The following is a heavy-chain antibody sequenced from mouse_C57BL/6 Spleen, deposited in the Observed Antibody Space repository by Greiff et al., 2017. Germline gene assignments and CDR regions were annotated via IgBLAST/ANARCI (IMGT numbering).Heavy chain of an antibody. J-gene: IGHJ4*01. V-gene: IGHV1-66*01. CDR2: IYPGSGNT. CDR3: ASDYSYYAMDY. CDR1: GYSFTSYY. D-gene: IGHD2-13*01. Sequence: QVQLQQSGPELVKPGASVKISCKASGYSFTSYYIHWVKQRPGQGLEWIGWIYPGSGNTKYNEKFKGKATLTADTSSSTAYMQLSSLTSEDSAVYYCASDYSYYAMDYWGQGTSVTVSS.